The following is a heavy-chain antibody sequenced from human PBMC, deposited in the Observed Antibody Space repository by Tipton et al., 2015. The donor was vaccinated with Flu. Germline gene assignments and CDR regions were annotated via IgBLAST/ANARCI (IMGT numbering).Heavy chain of an antibody. CDR3: ASGNFYDSSGYFAF. V-gene: IGHV4-61*02. D-gene: IGHD3-22*01. J-gene: IGHJ4*02. CDR1: GDSISTGSHY. Sequence: TLSLTCNVSGDSISTGSHYWNWIRQSVGKGPEWIGRTHTNGNTNYNSSFGSRLTMSVDTSKSQFSMTLTSVTVADTAVYYCASGNFYDSSGYFAFWGQGILVTVST. CDR2: THTNGNT.